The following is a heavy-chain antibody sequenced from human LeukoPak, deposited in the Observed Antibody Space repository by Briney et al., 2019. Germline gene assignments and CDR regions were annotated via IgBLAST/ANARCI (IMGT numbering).Heavy chain of an antibody. Sequence: RPGGSLRLSCAASGFTVSNNYMSWVRQAPGKGLEWVSVIYSGGSTYYADSVKGRFTISRGNSKNTLYLQMNSLRAEDTAVYYCASSALAVAGAFDYWGQGTLVTVSS. D-gene: IGHD6-19*01. CDR1: GFTVSNNY. V-gene: IGHV3-66*01. CDR3: ASSALAVAGAFDY. CDR2: IYSGGST. J-gene: IGHJ4*02.